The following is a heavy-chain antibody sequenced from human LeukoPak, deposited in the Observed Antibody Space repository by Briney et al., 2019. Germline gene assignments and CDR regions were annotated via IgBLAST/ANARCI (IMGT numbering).Heavy chain of an antibody. CDR2: IYYSGST. CDR3: ARDSRYYYGSGSYRAPFDI. CDR1: GGSISSSSYY. V-gene: IGHV4-61*01. J-gene: IGHJ3*02. D-gene: IGHD3-10*01. Sequence: SQTLSLTCTVSGGSISSSSYYWGWIRQPPGKGLEWIGYIYYSGSTNYNPSLKSRVTISVDTSENQFSLKLSSVTAADTAVYYCARDSRYYYGSGSYRAPFDIWGQGTMVTVSS.